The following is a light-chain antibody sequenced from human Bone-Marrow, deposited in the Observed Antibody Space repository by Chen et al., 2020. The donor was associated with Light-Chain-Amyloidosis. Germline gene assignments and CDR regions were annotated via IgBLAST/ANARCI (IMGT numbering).Light chain of an antibody. CDR2: GSS. CDR1: QTISSND. J-gene: IGKJ4*01. CDR3: QQYGTSPLT. Sequence: LTQSPRTLSVSPGEGANLSCRASQTISSNDLTWYQQKFGQAPRLLIYGSSSRATGIPDRFTGSGSGTDFTLTINRLEPEDFAMYYCQQYGTSPLTFGGGTKVEIK. V-gene: IGKV3-20*01.